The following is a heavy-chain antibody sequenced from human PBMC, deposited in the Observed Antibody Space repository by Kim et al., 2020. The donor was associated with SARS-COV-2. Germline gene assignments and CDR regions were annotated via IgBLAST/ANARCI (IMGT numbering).Heavy chain of an antibody. V-gene: IGHV4-39*01. CDR3: TRHLSGSSWFDY. J-gene: IGHJ4*02. D-gene: IGHD6-13*01. Sequence: SYNPSLKRRVTLSVETSKNQFSLKLSSVTAADTAVFYCTRHLSGSSWFDYWGQGTLVTVSS.